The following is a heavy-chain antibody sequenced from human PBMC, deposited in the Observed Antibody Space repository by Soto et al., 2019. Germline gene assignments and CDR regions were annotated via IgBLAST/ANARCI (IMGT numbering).Heavy chain of an antibody. CDR2: IWYDGSNK. J-gene: IGHJ6*02. CDR1: GFTFSSYG. Sequence: PGGSLRLSCAASGFTFSSYGTHWVRQAPGKGLEWVAAIWYDGSNKYYADSVKGRFTISRDNSKNTLYLQMNSLRAEDTAVYYCACNIGPHPDYGDYHYYYYYGMDVWGQGTTVTVSS. D-gene: IGHD4-17*01. V-gene: IGHV3-33*01. CDR3: ACNIGPHPDYGDYHYYYYYGMDV.